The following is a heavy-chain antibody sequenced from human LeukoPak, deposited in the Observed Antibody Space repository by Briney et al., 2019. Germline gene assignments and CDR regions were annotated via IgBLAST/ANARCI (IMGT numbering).Heavy chain of an antibody. CDR3: AKGAGYSSNWNFDY. CDR1: GFAFSTYA. V-gene: IGHV3-64*02. CDR2: ISGNGDTI. Sequence: PGGSLRLSCAASGFAFSTYAMQWVRQAPEKGLEYVSGISGNGDTIYYADSVKGRFTMSRDNSRNTLYLQMNSLRLEDTAGYYCAKGAGYSSNWNFDYWGQGTLVTVSS. J-gene: IGHJ4*02. D-gene: IGHD6-13*01.